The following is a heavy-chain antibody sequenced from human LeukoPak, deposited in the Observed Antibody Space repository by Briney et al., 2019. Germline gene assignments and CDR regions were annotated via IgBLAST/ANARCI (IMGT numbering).Heavy chain of an antibody. CDR3: ARDRGIVVVPAATGENWFDP. Sequence: ASVKVSCKASGGTFSSYAISWVRQAPGQGLEWMGRIIPILGIANYAQKFQGRVTITADKSTSTAYMELSSLRSEDTAVYYCARDRGIVVVPAATGENWFDPWGQGTLVTVSS. V-gene: IGHV1-69*04. J-gene: IGHJ5*02. D-gene: IGHD2-2*01. CDR2: IIPILGIA. CDR1: GGTFSSYA.